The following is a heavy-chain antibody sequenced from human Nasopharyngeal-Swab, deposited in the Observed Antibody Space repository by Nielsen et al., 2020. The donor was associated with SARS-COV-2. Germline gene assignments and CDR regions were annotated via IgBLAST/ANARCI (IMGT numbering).Heavy chain of an antibody. Sequence: GESLTISCAASGFTFSSYAMHWVRKAPCKGLEWVADTSYDGSNKYYADSVKGRFTISRDISKNTLYLQMNSLRAEDTAVYYCASGSPINVVPAARHPRQFDYWGQGTLVTVSS. J-gene: IGHJ4*02. CDR2: TSYDGSNK. CDR3: ASGSPINVVPAARHPRQFDY. V-gene: IGHV3-30-3*01. CDR1: GFTFSSYA. D-gene: IGHD2-2*01.